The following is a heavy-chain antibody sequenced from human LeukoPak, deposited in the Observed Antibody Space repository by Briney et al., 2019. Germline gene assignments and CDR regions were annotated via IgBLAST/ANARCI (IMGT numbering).Heavy chain of an antibody. J-gene: IGHJ5*02. D-gene: IGHD3-10*01. V-gene: IGHV1-2*02. CDR1: GYTFTGYY. Sequence: GASVKVSCKASGYTFTGYYMHWVRQAPGQGLEWMGWINPNSGGTNYAQKFQGRVTMTRDTSISTAYMELSRLRSDDTAVYYCARDNPGELWFGEFLNWFDPWGQGTLVTVSS. CDR3: ARDNPGELWFGEFLNWFDP. CDR2: INPNSGGT.